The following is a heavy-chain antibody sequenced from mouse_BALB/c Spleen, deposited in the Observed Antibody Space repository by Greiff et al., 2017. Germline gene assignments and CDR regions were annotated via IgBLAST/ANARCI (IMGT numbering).Heavy chain of an antibody. V-gene: IGHV1-67*01. CDR1: GYTFTDYA. D-gene: IGHD2-14*01. J-gene: IGHJ4*01. CDR2: ISTYYGNT. Sequence: QVHVKQSGPELVRPGVSVKISCKGSGYTFTDYAMHWVKQSHAKSLEWIGVISTYYGNTNYNQKFKGKATMTVDKSSSTAYMELARLTSEDSAIYYCASGIDRYDGYAMDYWGQGTSVTVSS. CDR3: ASGIDRYDGYAMDY.